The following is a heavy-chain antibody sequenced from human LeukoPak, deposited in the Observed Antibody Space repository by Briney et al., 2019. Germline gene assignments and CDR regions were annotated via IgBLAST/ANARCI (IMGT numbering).Heavy chain of an antibody. Sequence: PSETLSLTCTVSGGSISSGGHYWSWIRQPPGKGLEWIGYIYHSGSTYYNPSLKSRVTISVDRSKNQFSLKLSSVTAADTAVYYCARADMTTEDYYYGMDVWGQGTTVTVSS. CDR1: GGSISSGGHY. D-gene: IGHD4-11*01. V-gene: IGHV4-30-2*01. J-gene: IGHJ6*02. CDR3: ARADMTTEDYYYGMDV. CDR2: IYHSGST.